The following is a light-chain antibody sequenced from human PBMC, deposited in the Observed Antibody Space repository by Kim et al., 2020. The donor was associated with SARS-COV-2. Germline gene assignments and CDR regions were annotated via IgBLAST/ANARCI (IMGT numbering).Light chain of an antibody. CDR2: NTN. CDR3: VLYVGSGIWV. J-gene: IGLJ3*02. V-gene: IGLV8-61*01. Sequence: GWTVPPTWGLSSGPVSTSYYPNWFQQTPGQAPRTLIYNTNTRSSGVPDRFSGSILGNKAALTSTGAQADDESDYYCVLYVGSGIWVFGGGTKLTVL. CDR1: SGPVSTSYY.